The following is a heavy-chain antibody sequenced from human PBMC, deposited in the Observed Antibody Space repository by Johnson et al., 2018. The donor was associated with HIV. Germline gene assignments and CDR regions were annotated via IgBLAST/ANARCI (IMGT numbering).Heavy chain of an antibody. CDR3: ARGVYSSSWYGAFDI. Sequence: VQLVESGGGVVQPGRSLRLSCAASGFTFSRYGIHWVRQAPGKGLEWVAVISYDGSNKYYTDSVKGRFTISRDNSKNTLYVQMNSLRAEDTAVYYCARGVYSSSWYGAFDIWGQGTMVTVSS. CDR2: ISYDGSNK. V-gene: IGHV3-30*03. D-gene: IGHD6-13*01. CDR1: GFTFSRYG. J-gene: IGHJ3*02.